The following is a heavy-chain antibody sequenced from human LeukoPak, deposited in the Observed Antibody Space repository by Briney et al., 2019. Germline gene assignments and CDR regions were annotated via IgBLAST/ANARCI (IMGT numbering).Heavy chain of an antibody. J-gene: IGHJ4*02. CDR3: AKVGLPYYYDSSGYYDY. Sequence: GGSLRLSCAASGFTFSSYAMSWVRQAPGKGRGWASAISGSGGSTYYADSVKGRFTISRDNSKNTLYLQMNSLRAEDTAVYYCAKVGLPYYYDSSGYYDYWGQGTLVTVSS. V-gene: IGHV3-23*01. D-gene: IGHD3-22*01. CDR1: GFTFSSYA. CDR2: ISGSGGST.